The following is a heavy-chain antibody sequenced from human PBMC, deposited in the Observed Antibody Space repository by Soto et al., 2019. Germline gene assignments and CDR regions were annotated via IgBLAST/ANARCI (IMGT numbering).Heavy chain of an antibody. CDR1: GGSISSSSYY. J-gene: IGHJ6*02. CDR3: ARHAYMVRGASPGYYYYGMNV. D-gene: IGHD3-10*01. Sequence: PSETLSLTCTVSGGSISSSSYYWGWIRQPPGKGLEWIGSIYYSGSTYYNPSLKSRVTISVDTSKNQFSLKLSSVTAADTAVYYCARHAYMVRGASPGYYYYGMNVWGQGTTVTVSS. CDR2: IYYSGST. V-gene: IGHV4-39*01.